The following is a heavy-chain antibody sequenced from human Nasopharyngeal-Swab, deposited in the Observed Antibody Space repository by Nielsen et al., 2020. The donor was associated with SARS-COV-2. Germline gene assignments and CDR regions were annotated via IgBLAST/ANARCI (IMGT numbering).Heavy chain of an antibody. CDR2: IYYSGST. CDR3: ASYDSSGLYGMDV. CDR1: GGSISSYY. D-gene: IGHD3-22*01. J-gene: IGHJ6*02. V-gene: IGHV4-59*08. Sequence: SETLSLTCTVSGGSISSYYWSWIRQPPGKGLEWIGYIYYSGSTNYNPSLKSRVTISVDTSKNQFSLKLSSVTAAETAVYYCASYDSSGLYGMDVWGQGTTVTVSS.